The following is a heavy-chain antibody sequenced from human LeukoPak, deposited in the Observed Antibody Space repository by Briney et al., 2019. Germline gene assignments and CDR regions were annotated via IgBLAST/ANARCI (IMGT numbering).Heavy chain of an antibody. CDR1: GFTFSDHY. V-gene: IGHV3-72*01. CDR3: ARVRYCSSTTCRGAFDI. J-gene: IGHJ3*02. D-gene: IGHD2-2*01. Sequence: GGSLRLSCAASGFTFSDHYMDWVRQAPGKGLEWVGRTRNKANSYTTEYAASVKGRFTISRADSENSLYLQMNSLKTEDTAVYYCARVRYCSSTTCRGAFDIWGQGTMVTVSS. CDR2: TRNKANSYTT.